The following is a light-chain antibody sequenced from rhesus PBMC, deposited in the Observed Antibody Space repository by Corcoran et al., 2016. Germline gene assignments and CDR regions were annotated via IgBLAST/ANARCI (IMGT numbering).Light chain of an antibody. CDR2: AAS. V-gene: IGKV1-18*01. Sequence: DIQMTQSPSSLSASVGDRVTITCQASQGMSSWLAWYQQKPGKAPKLLSYAASSLKSGVPSRFSGSGSGTYVNLTISSLQPEDFATYYFLHGYGTPYSFGQGTKVEIK. J-gene: IGKJ2*01. CDR1: QGMSSW. CDR3: LHGYGTPYS.